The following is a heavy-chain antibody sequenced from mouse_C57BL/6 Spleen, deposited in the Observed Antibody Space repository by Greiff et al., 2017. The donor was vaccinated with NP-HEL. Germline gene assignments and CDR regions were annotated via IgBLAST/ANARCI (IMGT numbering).Heavy chain of an antibody. CDR2: IYPGSGNT. CDR1: GYTFTDYY. J-gene: IGHJ3*01. CDR3: AREEAGAWFAY. D-gene: IGHD3-2*02. V-gene: IGHV1-84*01. Sequence: VQVVESGPELVKPGASVKISCKASGYTFTDYYINWVKQRPGQGLEWIGWIYPGSGNTKYNEKFKGKATLTVDTSSSTAYMQLSSLTSEDSAVYFCAREEAGAWFAYWGQGTLVTVSA.